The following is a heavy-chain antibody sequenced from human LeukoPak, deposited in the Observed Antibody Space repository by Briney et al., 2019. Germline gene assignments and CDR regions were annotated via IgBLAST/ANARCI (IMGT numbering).Heavy chain of an antibody. V-gene: IGHV4-34*01. CDR2: INHSGST. J-gene: IGHJ4*02. D-gene: IGHD6-6*01. CDR3: ARDGAVSSLDY. CDR1: GGSFSAYY. Sequence: SETLSLTCAVYGGSFSAYYWSWIRQSPGKGLEWIGEINHSGSTNYNPSLKSRVTISVDTSKNQFSLKLSSVTAADTAVYYCARDGAVSSLDYWGQGTLVTVSS.